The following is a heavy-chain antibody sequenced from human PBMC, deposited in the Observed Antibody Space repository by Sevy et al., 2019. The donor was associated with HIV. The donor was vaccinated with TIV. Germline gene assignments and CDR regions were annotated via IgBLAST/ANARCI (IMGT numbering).Heavy chain of an antibody. CDR2: ISSSSRYI. CDR1: GFTFSNYN. CDR3: ARVVAYCSGGSCFPGYYYGMDV. Sequence: GGSLRLSCAASGFTFSNYNMNWVRQAPGKGLEWVSSISSSSRYIYYAASMTGRFTTSRDNAKNSLYLQINSLRAEDTAVYYCARVVAYCSGGSCFPGYYYGMDVWGQGTTVTVSS. D-gene: IGHD2-15*01. J-gene: IGHJ6*02. V-gene: IGHV3-21*01.